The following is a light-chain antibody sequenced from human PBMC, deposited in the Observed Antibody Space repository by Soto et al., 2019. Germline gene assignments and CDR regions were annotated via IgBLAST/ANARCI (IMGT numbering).Light chain of an antibody. J-gene: IGLJ2*01. Sequence: QSVVTQPPSVSGAPGQRVTISCTGSRSNIGAGYDVHWYQQLPGTAPKLLIYGNSNRPSGVPDRFSGSKSGTSASLAITGLQAEEEADYYCQSYDSSLSGDVVFGGGTKLTVL. CDR1: RSNIGAGYD. CDR3: QSYDSSLSGDVV. V-gene: IGLV1-40*01. CDR2: GNS.